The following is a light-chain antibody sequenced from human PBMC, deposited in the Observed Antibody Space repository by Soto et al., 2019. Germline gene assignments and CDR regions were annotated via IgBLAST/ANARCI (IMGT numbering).Light chain of an antibody. J-gene: IGKJ2*01. V-gene: IGKV1-9*01. CDR2: SAS. CDR3: QQYYDTPYT. CDR1: QAIGSY. Sequence: IQLTQSPSSLSASVGDTVTITCRASQAIGSYFAWYQQRPGTAPKLLIYSASTLHSGVPSRFSGSGSGTDFTLTITSLQPEDVGVYYCQQYYDTPYTFGQGTKLEIK.